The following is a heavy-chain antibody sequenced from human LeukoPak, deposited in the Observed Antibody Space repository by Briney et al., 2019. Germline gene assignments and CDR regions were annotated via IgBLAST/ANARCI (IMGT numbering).Heavy chain of an antibody. Sequence: PSETLSLTCAVYGGSFSGYYWSWIRQPPGKGLEWIGEINHSGSTNYNPSLKSRVTISVDTSKNQFSLKLSSVTAADTAVYYCAREPPSGWYMARSFDYWGQGTLVTVSS. D-gene: IGHD6-19*01. J-gene: IGHJ4*02. CDR2: INHSGST. CDR3: AREPPSGWYMARSFDY. V-gene: IGHV4-34*01. CDR1: GGSFSGYY.